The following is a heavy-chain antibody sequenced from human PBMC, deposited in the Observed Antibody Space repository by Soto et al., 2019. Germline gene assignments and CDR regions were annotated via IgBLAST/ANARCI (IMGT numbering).Heavy chain of an antibody. Sequence: PSQTLSLTCAISGDGVSSNSAAWNWIRQSPSRGLEWLGRTYYRSQWLNDYADSVKSRITIKPDTSKNQFSLELDSVTPEDTAVYYCARENGYYHDSSGPFDSWGLGTLVTVSS. J-gene: IGHJ4*02. CDR1: GDGVSSNSAA. V-gene: IGHV6-1*01. CDR3: ARENGYYHDSSGPFDS. D-gene: IGHD3-22*01. CDR2: TYYRSQWLN.